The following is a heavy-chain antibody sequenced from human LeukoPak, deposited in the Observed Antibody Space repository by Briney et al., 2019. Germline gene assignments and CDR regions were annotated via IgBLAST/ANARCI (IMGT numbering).Heavy chain of an antibody. CDR1: GFTFDDYA. D-gene: IGHD3-10*02. CDR3: ARCSGYGMDV. Sequence: GGSLRLSCVGSGFTFDDYAMYWVRQAPGKGLEWVSGISLNSGIMVYADSVKGRFTISRDNAKNSLYLQMHSLRGEDTSIYYCARCSGYGMDVWGQGTTVTVSS. V-gene: IGHV3-9*01. CDR2: ISLNSGIM. J-gene: IGHJ6*02.